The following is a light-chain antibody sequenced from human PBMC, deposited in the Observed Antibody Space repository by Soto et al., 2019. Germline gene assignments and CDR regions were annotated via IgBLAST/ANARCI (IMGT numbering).Light chain of an antibody. CDR2: KTS. J-gene: IGKJ1*01. CDR3: QYYNDYCWT. V-gene: IGKV1-5*03. Sequence: DIQLTQSPSTLSASVGDSVTITCRASQTISSWLAWYQQKPGKAPNLLIYKTSNLESGVPSRFSGSGSGTEFTLTISSLQPDDFATYYCQYYNDYCWTFGQGTKVEIK. CDR1: QTISSW.